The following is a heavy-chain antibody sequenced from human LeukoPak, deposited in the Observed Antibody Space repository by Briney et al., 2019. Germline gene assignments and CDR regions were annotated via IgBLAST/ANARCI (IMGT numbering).Heavy chain of an antibody. CDR2: IDQGGSDK. D-gene: IGHD1-26*01. V-gene: IGHV3-7*01. Sequence: GGSLRLSCAASGFPFSDYCMSWVRQAPGKGLEWVAIIDQGGSDKYYLASVRGRFTISRDNARNSLDLQMDSLRVEDTAIYYCVRDKRVGASLFAYCGQGNLVTVSS. CDR1: GFPFSDYC. CDR3: VRDKRVGASLFAY. J-gene: IGHJ4*02.